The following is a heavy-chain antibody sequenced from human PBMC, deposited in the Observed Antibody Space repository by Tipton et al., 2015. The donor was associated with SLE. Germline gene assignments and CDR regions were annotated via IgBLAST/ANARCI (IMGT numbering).Heavy chain of an antibody. CDR1: GFTFSSYE. D-gene: IGHD7-27*01. CDR2: ISSSGNTI. V-gene: IGHV3-48*03. J-gene: IGHJ4*02. CDR3: ARDGLRTGEFDY. Sequence: SLRLSCAASGFTFSSYEMNWVRQAPGKGLEWVSYISSSGNTIYYADSVKGRFTISRDNAKNSLYLQMNSLRAEDTAVYYCARDGLRTGEFDYWGQGTLVTVSS.